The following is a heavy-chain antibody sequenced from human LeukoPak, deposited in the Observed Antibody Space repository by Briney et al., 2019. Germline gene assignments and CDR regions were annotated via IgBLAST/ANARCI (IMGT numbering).Heavy chain of an antibody. D-gene: IGHD6-6*01. CDR2: IYYSGST. CDR3: ARFGRSSPPFRGYNYYYMDV. V-gene: IGHV4-59*01. CDR1: GGSISSYY. J-gene: IGHJ6*03. Sequence: SETLSLTCTVSGGSISSYYWSWIRQPPGKGLEWIGYIYYSGSTNYNPSLKSRVTISVDTSKNQFSLKLSSVTAADTAVYYCARFGRSSPPFRGYNYYYMDVWGKGTTVTVSS.